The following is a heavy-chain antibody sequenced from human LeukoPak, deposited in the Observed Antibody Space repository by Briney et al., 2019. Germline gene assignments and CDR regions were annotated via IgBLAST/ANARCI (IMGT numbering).Heavy chain of an antibody. Sequence: SVKVSCKASGGTFSSYAISWVRQAPGQGLEWMGRIIPIFGTANYAQKFQGRVTITTDESTSTAYMELSSLSSEDTAVYYCARSPYYYDSSGYSVGWGQGTLVTVSS. J-gene: IGHJ4*02. V-gene: IGHV1-69*05. CDR2: IIPIFGTA. CDR3: ARSPYYYDSSGYSVG. CDR1: GGTFSSYA. D-gene: IGHD3-22*01.